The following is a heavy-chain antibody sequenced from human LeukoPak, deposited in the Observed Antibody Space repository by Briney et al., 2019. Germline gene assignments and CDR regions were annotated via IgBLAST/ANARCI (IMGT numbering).Heavy chain of an antibody. Sequence: GGSLRLSCAASGFSFGSHPMNWVRQAPGKGLEWVSSISSSSSYMYYADSLKGRFTISRDNAKNSLYLQMNSLRAEDTAVYYCARDRVSSRVYYGMDVWGQGTTVTVSS. CDR2: ISSSSSYM. J-gene: IGHJ6*02. CDR3: ARDRVSSRVYYGMDV. D-gene: IGHD6-13*01. CDR1: GFSFGSHP. V-gene: IGHV3-21*01.